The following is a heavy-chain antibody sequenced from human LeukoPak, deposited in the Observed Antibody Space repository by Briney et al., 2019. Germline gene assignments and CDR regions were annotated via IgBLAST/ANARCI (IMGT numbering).Heavy chain of an antibody. Sequence: GGSLRLSCAASGFTFSNYWMNWVRQAPGKGLEWVANIHKDRSVTYYDDSVKGRFTISRDKAKNSLYLEMNSLRAEDTAVYFCARDDEYDTDRFYYDRLDYWGQGTLVTVSS. V-gene: IGHV3-7*01. CDR2: IHKDRSVT. D-gene: IGHD3-22*01. CDR1: GFTFSNYW. CDR3: ARDDEYDTDRFYYDRLDY. J-gene: IGHJ4*02.